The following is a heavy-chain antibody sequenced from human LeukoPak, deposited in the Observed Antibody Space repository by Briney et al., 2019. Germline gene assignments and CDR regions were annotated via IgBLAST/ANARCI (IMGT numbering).Heavy chain of an antibody. J-gene: IGHJ4*02. CDR3: AKDKGASKVTPHFAY. D-gene: IGHD2-21*02. Sequence: SLRLSCAVSGFTFDDYAMHWVRQAPGKGLEWVSGISWNSGSIGYADSVKGRFTISRDNAKNSLYLQMNSLRAEDTALYYCAKDKGASKVTPHFAYWGQGTLVTVSS. V-gene: IGHV3-9*01. CDR1: GFTFDDYA. CDR2: ISWNSGSI.